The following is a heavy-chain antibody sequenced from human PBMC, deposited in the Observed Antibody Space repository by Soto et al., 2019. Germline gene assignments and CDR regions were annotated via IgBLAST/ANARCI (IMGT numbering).Heavy chain of an antibody. V-gene: IGHV3-7*01. CDR2: IKQDGSEK. J-gene: IGHJ6*02. CDR1: GFTFSSYW. D-gene: IGHD1-20*01. Sequence: LRLSCAASGFTFSSYWMSWVRQAPGKGLEWVANIKQDGSEKYYVDSVKGRFTISRDNAKNSLYLQMNSLRAEDTAVYYCARDDNLDYDGMDVWGQGTTVTVSS. CDR3: ARDDNLDYDGMDV.